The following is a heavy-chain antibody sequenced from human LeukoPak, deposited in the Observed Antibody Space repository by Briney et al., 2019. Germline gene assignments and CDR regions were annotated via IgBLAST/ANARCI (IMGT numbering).Heavy chain of an antibody. CDR1: GYTFTSCD. V-gene: IGHV1-8*01. J-gene: IGHJ4*02. CDR3: TRGSSGRRDN. Sequence: ASVKVSCKASGYTFTSCDINWVRQATGQGLEWMGWMDPNSGNTGYGQSFQGRITMTRDISIGTAYMELSNLTSEDTAIYYCTRGSSGRRDNWGQGTLVTVSA. CDR2: MDPNSGNT. D-gene: IGHD6-19*01.